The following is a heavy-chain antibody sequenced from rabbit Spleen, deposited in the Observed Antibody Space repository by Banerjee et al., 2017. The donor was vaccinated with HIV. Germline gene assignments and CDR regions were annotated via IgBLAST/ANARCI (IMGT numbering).Heavy chain of an antibody. J-gene: IGHJ4*01. D-gene: IGHD6-1*01. CDR1: GFFFSASYW. V-gene: IGHV1S45*01. CDR3: ARRGHGNDHGL. CDR2: IAGGSSGFT. Sequence: QEQLEESGGGLVKPGASLTLTCTASGFFFSASYWICWVRQAPGKGLEWISCIAGGSSGFTYSATWAKGRFTISKTSSTTVTLQMTSLTAADTATYFCARRGHGNDHGLWGPGPLVTFS.